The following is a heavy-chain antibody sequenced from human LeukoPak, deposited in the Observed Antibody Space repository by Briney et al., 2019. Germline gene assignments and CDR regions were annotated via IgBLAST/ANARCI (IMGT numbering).Heavy chain of an antibody. Sequence: ASVKVSCKASGGTFSSYAINWVRQAPGQGLEWMGRIIPILGIANYAQKFQGRVTITADKSTSTAYMELSRLRSDDTAVYYCARVEAVALDYWGQGTLVTVSS. CDR1: GGTFSSYA. V-gene: IGHV1-69*04. CDR3: ARVEAVALDY. J-gene: IGHJ4*02. D-gene: IGHD6-19*01. CDR2: IIPILGIA.